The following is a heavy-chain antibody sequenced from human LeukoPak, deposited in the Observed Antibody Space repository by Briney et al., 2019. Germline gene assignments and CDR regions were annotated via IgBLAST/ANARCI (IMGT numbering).Heavy chain of an antibody. CDR3: AKDGDILTGYPLYYFDY. V-gene: IGHV3-23*01. CDR1: GFTFSSYA. Sequence: PGGSLRLSCAASGFTFSSYAMSWVRQAPGKGLEWVSAISGSGGSTYYADSAKGRFTISRDNSKNTLYLQMNSLRAEDTAVYYCAKDGDILTGYPLYYFDYWGQGTLVTVSS. D-gene: IGHD3-9*01. CDR2: ISGSGGST. J-gene: IGHJ4*02.